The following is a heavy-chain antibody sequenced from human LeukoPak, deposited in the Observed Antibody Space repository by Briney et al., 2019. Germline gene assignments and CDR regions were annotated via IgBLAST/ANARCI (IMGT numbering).Heavy chain of an antibody. D-gene: IGHD3-3*01. CDR1: GFTFSSYW. CDR3: ARDPFDFWSGYNYYFDY. Sequence: GGSLRLSCAASGFTFSSYWMSWVRQAPGKGLEWVANIKQDGSEKYYVDSVRGRFTISRDNAKNSLYLQMNSLRAEDTAVYYCARDPFDFWSGYNYYFDYWGQGTLVTVSS. CDR2: IKQDGSEK. V-gene: IGHV3-7*01. J-gene: IGHJ4*02.